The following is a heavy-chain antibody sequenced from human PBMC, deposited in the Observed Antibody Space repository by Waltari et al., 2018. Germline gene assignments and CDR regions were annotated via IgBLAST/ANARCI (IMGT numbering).Heavy chain of an antibody. D-gene: IGHD6-6*01. CDR2: ITANGLM. CDR3: AKDEGARLAPTFGMDA. J-gene: IGHJ6*02. V-gene: IGHV3-23*04. Sequence: EMQLVESGGALVQPGGSLRLSCAASGFPVSTYTMNWVRQAPGQGLWWIAVITANGLMDYGGSVKGLFINSRDNSKNTLYLEMFRLRIEDTARYYCAKDEGARLAPTFGMDAWGQGTTVIVSS. CDR1: GFPVSTYT.